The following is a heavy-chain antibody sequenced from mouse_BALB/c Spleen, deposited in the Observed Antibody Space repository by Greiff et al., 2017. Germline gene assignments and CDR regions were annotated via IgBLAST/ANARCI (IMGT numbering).Heavy chain of an antibody. V-gene: IGHV1-5*01. D-gene: IGHD1-1*02. CDR2: IYPGNSDT. CDR3: TRGRYRGKGAMDY. Sequence: QESGTVLARPGASVKMSCKASGYTFTSYWMHWVKQRPGQGLEWIGAIYPGNSDTSYNQKFKGKAKLTAVTSTSTAYMELSSLTNEDSAVYYCTRGRYRGKGAMDYWGQGTSVTVSS. J-gene: IGHJ4*01. CDR1: GYTFTSYW.